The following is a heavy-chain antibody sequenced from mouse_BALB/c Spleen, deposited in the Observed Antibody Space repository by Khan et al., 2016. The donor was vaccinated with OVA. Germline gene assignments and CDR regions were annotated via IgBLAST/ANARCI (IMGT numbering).Heavy chain of an antibody. V-gene: IGHV3-2*02. CDR1: GYSITSDYA. CDR3: GRRSV. J-gene: IGHJ1*01. Sequence: VQLKQSGPGLVKPSQSLSLTYTVTGYSITSDYAWNWIRQFPGNKLEWMGYITYSGSTSYNPSLKSRISISRDTSKNQFFLQLNSVTTEDTATYFCGRRSVWGAGTTVTVSS. CDR2: ITYSGST.